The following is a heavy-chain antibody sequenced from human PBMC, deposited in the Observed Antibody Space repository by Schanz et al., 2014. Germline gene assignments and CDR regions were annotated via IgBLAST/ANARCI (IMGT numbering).Heavy chain of an antibody. CDR2: IKSDGSST. J-gene: IGHJ3*02. CDR1: GFSFSSYA. V-gene: IGHV3-74*02. CDR3: AKSDAFDI. Sequence: EVQLVESGGGLVQPGGSLRLSCATSGFSFSSYAINWVRQAPGKGLVWVSRIKSDGSSTSYADSVKGRFTISRDNAKNTLYLQMNSLRAEDTAVYYCAKSDAFDIWGQGTLVTVSS.